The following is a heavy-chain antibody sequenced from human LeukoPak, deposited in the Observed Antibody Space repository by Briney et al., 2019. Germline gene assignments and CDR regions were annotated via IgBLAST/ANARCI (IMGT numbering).Heavy chain of an antibody. CDR2: IRHDGSNE. D-gene: IGHD3-16*01. CDR1: GFTFSSYG. V-gene: IGHV3-30*02. J-gene: IGHJ6*03. Sequence: GGSLRLSCAASGFTFSSYGMHWVRQAPGKGLEWLAFIRHDGSNEYFADSVKGRFTISRDNSKNTLYLQMNSLRSEDTAVYYCAEDVVPLAYHYYMDVWGKGTTVTFSS. CDR3: AEDVVPLAYHYYMDV.